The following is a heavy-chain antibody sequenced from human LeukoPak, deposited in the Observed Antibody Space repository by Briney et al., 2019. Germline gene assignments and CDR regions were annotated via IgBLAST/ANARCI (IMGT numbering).Heavy chain of an antibody. Sequence: SETLSLTCTVSGGSISSSSYYWGWIRQPPGKGLEWIGSIYYSGSTYYNPSLKSRVTISVDTSKNQFSLKLSSVTAADTAVYYCARQVVGALDYWGQGTLVTVSS. CDR2: IYYSGST. CDR3: ARQVVGALDY. V-gene: IGHV4-39*01. CDR1: GGSISSSSYY. J-gene: IGHJ4*02. D-gene: IGHD1-26*01.